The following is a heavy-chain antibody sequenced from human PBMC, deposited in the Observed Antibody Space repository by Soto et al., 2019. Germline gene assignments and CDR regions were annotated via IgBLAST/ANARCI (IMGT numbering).Heavy chain of an antibody. CDR1: GFTFDDYA. J-gene: IGHJ4*02. CDR3: AKVGEGEWLDEVPFDY. Sequence: GFTFDDYAMHWVRQAPGKGLEWVSGISWNSGSIGYADSVKGRFTISRDNSKNTLYLQMNSLRAEDTAVYYCAKVGEGEWLDEVPFDYWGQGTLVTVSS. V-gene: IGHV3-9*01. CDR2: ISWNSGSI. D-gene: IGHD6-19*01.